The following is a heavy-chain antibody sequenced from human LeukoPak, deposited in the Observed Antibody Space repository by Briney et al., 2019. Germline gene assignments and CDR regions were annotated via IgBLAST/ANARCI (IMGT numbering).Heavy chain of an antibody. V-gene: IGHV4-4*07. Sequence: SETLSLTCTVPGGSISSYYWSWIRQPAGKGLEWIGRIYTSGSTNYNPSLKSRVTMSVDTSKNQFSLKLSSVTAADTAVYYCARAGSRSRAARPGNWFDPWGQGTLVTVSS. D-gene: IGHD6-6*01. CDR1: GGSISSYY. J-gene: IGHJ5*02. CDR2: IYTSGST. CDR3: ARAGSRSRAARPGNWFDP.